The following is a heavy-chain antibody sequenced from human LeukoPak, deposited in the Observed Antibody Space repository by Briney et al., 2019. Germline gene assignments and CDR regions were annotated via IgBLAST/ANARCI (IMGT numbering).Heavy chain of an antibody. CDR2: LYYSGST. CDR3: AKDSTIGGYYFDY. Sequence: SETLSLTCTVSGASISSYYWSWIRQPPGRGREWIGSLYYSGSTNYNPSLRSRVTISVDTSKNQFSLKVTSVTAADTAVYFCAKDSTIGGYYFDYWGQGTLVTVSS. CDR1: GASISSYY. D-gene: IGHD3-10*01. J-gene: IGHJ4*02. V-gene: IGHV4-59*01.